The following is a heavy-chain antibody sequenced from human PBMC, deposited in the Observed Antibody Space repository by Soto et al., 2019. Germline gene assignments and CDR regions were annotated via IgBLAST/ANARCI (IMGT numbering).Heavy chain of an antibody. CDR2: FDPDEAET. Sequence: QVQLVQSGAEVKKPGASVKVSCKVSGYTLNEVAMHWVRQAPGKGLEWLGGFDPDEAETIYAQHFQGRVTMTEATSTDTVYTELSSLRSEDTALYFCTTYHGDYNFDHWGQGTLVTVSS. V-gene: IGHV1-24*01. CDR3: TTYHGDYNFDH. D-gene: IGHD4-17*01. CDR1: GYTLNEVA. J-gene: IGHJ5*02.